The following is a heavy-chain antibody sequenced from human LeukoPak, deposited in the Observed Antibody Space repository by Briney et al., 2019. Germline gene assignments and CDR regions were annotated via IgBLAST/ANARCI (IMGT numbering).Heavy chain of an antibody. CDR3: AFWLLYYNGMDG. D-gene: IGHD3-9*01. CDR2: ISSRGSSI. V-gene: IGHV3-48*03. J-gene: IGHJ6*02. CDR1: GFPFSSYE. Sequence: GGSLRLSCAASGFPFSSYEMNCVRQAPGEGVERGSYISSRGSSIHYADSVKGRFTISRDNAKNSLYLHMNRLRAADTPVYNCAFWLLYYNGMDGWGQGGTVTVSS.